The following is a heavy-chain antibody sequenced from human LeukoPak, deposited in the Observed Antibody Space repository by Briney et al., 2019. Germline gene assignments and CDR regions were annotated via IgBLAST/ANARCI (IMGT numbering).Heavy chain of an antibody. CDR2: IYSGGST. V-gene: IGHV3-66*01. CDR3: ARGVDFDWLLYYY. CDR1: GFTVSSNY. Sequence: PGGSLRLSCAASGFTVSSNYMSWVRQAPGKGLEWVSVIYSGGSTYYADSVKGRFTISRDNSKNTLYLQMNSLRAEDTAVYYCARGVDFDWLLYYYWGQGTLVTVSS. J-gene: IGHJ4*02. D-gene: IGHD3-9*01.